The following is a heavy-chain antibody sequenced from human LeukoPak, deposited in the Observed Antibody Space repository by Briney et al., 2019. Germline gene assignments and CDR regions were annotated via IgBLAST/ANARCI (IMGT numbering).Heavy chain of an antibody. CDR3: ARDSPWWGSGSVIDY. D-gene: IGHD3-10*01. V-gene: IGHV3-7*01. J-gene: IGHJ4*02. CDR2: IKQDGSEK. Sequence: GGSLRLSXAASGFTFSSYWMSWVRQAPGKGLEWVANIKQDGSEKYYVDSVKGRFTISRDNAKNSLYLQMNSLRAEDTAVYYCARDSPWWGSGSVIDYWGQGTLVTVSS. CDR1: GFTFSSYW.